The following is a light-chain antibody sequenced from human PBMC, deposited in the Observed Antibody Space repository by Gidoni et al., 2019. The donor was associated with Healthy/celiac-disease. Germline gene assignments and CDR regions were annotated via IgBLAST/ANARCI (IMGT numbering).Light chain of an antibody. CDR1: QSVSSN. CDR3: QQYNNWLFT. J-gene: IGKJ3*01. V-gene: IGKV3-15*01. Sequence: ILMSQSPAPLSVSPGETATLSCRASQSVSSNLAWYQQKPGQPPRLLIYGASTRATGIPARFRGSGSGTEFTRTISSLQSEDCAVYYCQQYNNWLFTFGPGTKVDIK. CDR2: GAS.